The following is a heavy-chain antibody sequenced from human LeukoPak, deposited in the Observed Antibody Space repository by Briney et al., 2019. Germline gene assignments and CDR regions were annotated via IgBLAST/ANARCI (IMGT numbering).Heavy chain of an antibody. CDR2: INSDGSST. Sequence: GGSLRLSCAASGFTISSYWMHWVRQAPGKGLVWVSRINSDGSSTNYADSVKGRFTISRDNAKNTLYLQMNSLRAEDTAVQYCARALNPYYYDSSGYYLYYWGQGTLVTVSS. V-gene: IGHV3-74*01. J-gene: IGHJ4*02. D-gene: IGHD3-22*01. CDR3: ARALNPYYYDSSGYYLYY. CDR1: GFTISSYW.